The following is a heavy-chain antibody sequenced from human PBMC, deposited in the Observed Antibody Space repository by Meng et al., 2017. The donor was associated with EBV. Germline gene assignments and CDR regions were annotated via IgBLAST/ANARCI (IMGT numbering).Heavy chain of an antibody. CDR3: AKHRLGPLDY. D-gene: IGHD5-12*01. J-gene: IGHJ4*02. Sequence: EGDLVGSGGGLVQPGGSLRLSCAASRFAVSSNYMSWVRQAPGKGLEWVSVIYSGGSTYYADSVKGRFTISRDNSKNTLYLQMNSLRAEDTAVYYCAKHRLGPLDYWGQGTLVTVSS. CDR2: IYSGGST. V-gene: IGHV3-53*01. CDR1: RFAVSSNY.